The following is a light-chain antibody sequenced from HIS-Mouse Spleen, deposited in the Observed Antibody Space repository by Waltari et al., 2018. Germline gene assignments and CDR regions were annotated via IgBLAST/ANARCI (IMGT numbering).Light chain of an antibody. Sequence: QSALTQPASVSGSPGQSITISCTGTSSDVGGYHYVSWYQQNPGKAPKLMIYDVSNPPSGVSKRFAGSKSGNTASLTISGLQAEDEADYYCSSYTSSSTRVFGGGTKLTVL. CDR3: SSYTSSSTRV. J-gene: IGLJ3*02. V-gene: IGLV2-14*03. CDR1: SSDVGGYHY. CDR2: DVS.